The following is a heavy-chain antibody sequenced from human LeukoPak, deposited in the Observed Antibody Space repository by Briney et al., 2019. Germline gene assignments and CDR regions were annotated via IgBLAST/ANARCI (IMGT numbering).Heavy chain of an antibody. CDR3: ARESPGYSSGWYTYYFDY. CDR2: ISYDGSNN. J-gene: IGHJ4*02. Sequence: GRSLRLSCAASGFTFSSYGMHWVRQAPGKGLEWVADISYDGSNNYYADSVKGRFTISRDNAKNSLYLQMNSLRAEDTAVYYCARESPGYSSGWYTYYFDYWGQGTLVTVSS. D-gene: IGHD6-19*01. CDR1: GFTFSSYG. V-gene: IGHV3-30*03.